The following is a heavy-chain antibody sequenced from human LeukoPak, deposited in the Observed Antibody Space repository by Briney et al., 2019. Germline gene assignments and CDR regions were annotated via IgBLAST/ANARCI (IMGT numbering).Heavy chain of an antibody. CDR2: ISGSGTGT. V-gene: IGHV3-23*01. CDR1: GFTFSSYA. CDR3: AKAPYDYIWRGYRQDYRHHYYYAMDV. D-gene: IGHD3-16*02. Sequence: GGSLRLSCTASGFTFSSYAMSWVRQAPGKGLEWVSAISGSGTGTFYADSVKGRFTVSRDNFKDTLYLQLNSLRAEDTAVYWCAKAPYDYIWRGYRQDYRHHYYYAMDVWGHGTTVTVSS. J-gene: IGHJ6*02.